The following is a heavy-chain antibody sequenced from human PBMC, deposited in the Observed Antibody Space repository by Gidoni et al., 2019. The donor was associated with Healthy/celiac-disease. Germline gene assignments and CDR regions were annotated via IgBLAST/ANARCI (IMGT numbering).Heavy chain of an antibody. D-gene: IGHD3-22*01. V-gene: IGHV4-34*01. J-gene: IGHJ1*01. Sequence: QVQLQQWGAGLLKLSETLSLTCAVYGGSFSGYYWSWIRQPPGKGLEWIGEINHSGSTNYNPSLKSRVTISVDTSKNQFSLKLSSVTAADTAVYYCARGRYYDSIGLLGNRVIRAQYFQH. CDR2: INHSGST. CDR3: ARGRYYDSIGLLGNRVIRAQYFQH. CDR1: GGSFSGYY.